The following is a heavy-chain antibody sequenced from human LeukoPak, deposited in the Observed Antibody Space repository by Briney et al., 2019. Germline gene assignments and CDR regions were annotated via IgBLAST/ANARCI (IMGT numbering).Heavy chain of an antibody. V-gene: IGHV1-8*03. D-gene: IGHD3-3*01. CDR3: VRAVTEDGFSGGYPNWFDA. J-gene: IGHJ5*02. CDR1: GYTFTNFE. CDR2: IDPKSGNT. Sequence: ASVKVSCQASGYTFTNFEINWVRQAAGQGLEWMGWIDPKSGNTFYAQKFRARVTFTRDTSANTAHLELSSLASEDTAFYYCVRAVTEDGFSGGYPNWFDAWGQGTLVTVSS.